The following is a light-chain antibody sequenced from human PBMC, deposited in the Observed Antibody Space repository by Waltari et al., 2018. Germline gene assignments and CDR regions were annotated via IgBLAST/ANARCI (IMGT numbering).Light chain of an antibody. CDR2: SNS. CDR1: SSNIGSNS. Sequence: QSVLTQPPSASGTPGQRVIISCSGSSSNIGSNSVNWYQQLPGTAPKLLIYSNSQRPSGGPSRFSGSRSGTSASLAISGLQSEDEADYYCATWDDSPDGPVFGGGTKLTVL. V-gene: IGLV1-44*01. J-gene: IGLJ3*02. CDR3: ATWDDSPDGPV.